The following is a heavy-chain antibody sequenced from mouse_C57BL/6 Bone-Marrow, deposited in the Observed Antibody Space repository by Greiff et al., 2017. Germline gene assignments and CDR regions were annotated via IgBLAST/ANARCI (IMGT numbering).Heavy chain of an antibody. D-gene: IGHD2-3*01. Sequence: QVQLQQPGAELVKPGASVKMSCKASGYTFTSYWITWVKQRPGQGLEWIGEIYPGSGSTNYNEKFKSKATLTVDTSSSTAYIQLSRLTSDYSAVYYCSRCGYYVFYYFDYWGQGTTLTVSS. CDR1: GYTFTSYW. CDR2: IYPGSGST. J-gene: IGHJ2*01. CDR3: SRCGYYVFYYFDY. V-gene: IGHV1-55*01.